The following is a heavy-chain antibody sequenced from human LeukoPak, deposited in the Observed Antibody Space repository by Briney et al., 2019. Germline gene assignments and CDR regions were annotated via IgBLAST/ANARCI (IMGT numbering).Heavy chain of an antibody. CDR2: IFYSGTT. CDR3: ARVLRGGTYYFDY. Sequence: SETLSLTCTVSGGFISSSSYYWGWLRQPPGKGLEWIGNIFYSGTTYYNPSLKSRVTISVDTSKNQFYLKMRSVTAADTAVYYCARVLRGGTYYFDYWGQGTLVTVSS. D-gene: IGHD2-15*01. J-gene: IGHJ4*02. CDR1: GGFISSSSYY. V-gene: IGHV4-39*01.